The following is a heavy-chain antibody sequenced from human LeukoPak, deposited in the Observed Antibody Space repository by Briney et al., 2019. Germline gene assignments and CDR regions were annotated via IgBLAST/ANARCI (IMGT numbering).Heavy chain of an antibody. CDR2: ISSKLYGGTI. D-gene: IGHD2-2*01. CDR3: ATDSFTVVIPAAKGP. J-gene: IGHJ5*02. Sequence: GGSLRLSCAASGFTFSSYWMSWVRQAPGKGLEWVGFISSKLYGGTIKYAASVRGRFTISRDDSKSIAYLQMNSLKIEDTAVYYCATDSFTVVIPAAKGPWGQGTLVTVSS. V-gene: IGHV3-49*04. CDR1: GFTFSSYW.